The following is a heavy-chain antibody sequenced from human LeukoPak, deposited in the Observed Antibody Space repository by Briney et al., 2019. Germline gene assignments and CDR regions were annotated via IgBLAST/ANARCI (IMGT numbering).Heavy chain of an antibody. V-gene: IGHV5-51*01. D-gene: IGHD4-23*01. CDR1: GYSITSYW. CDR3: GRHLYGGNSAIDY. CDR2: MYPGDSDT. Sequence: GASLKISCKGSGYSITSYWIGWVRQMPGKGLEWMGIMYPGDSDTRYSPSFQGQVTLSVDKSISTAYLQSSSLKTSDTAMYYCGRHLYGGNSAIDYWGEGTLVTVSS. J-gene: IGHJ4*02.